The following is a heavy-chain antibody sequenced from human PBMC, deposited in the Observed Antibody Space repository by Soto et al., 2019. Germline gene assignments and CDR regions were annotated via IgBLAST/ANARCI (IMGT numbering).Heavy chain of an antibody. Sequence: PSETLSLTCAVSGGSISSGGYSWSWIRQPPGKGLEWIGYIYHSGSTYYNPSLKSRVTISVDRSKNQFSLKLSSVTAADTAVYYCARATGSGRPPEYYFDYWGQGTLVTVSS. CDR3: ARATGSGRPPEYYFDY. CDR1: GGSISSGGYS. CDR2: IYHSGST. V-gene: IGHV4-30-2*01. J-gene: IGHJ4*02. D-gene: IGHD3-10*01.